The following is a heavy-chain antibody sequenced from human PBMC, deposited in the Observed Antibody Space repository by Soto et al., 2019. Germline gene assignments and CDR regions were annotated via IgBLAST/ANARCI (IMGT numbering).Heavy chain of an antibody. D-gene: IGHD5-12*01. CDR1: GYTFTSYA. CDR3: ARGGGSGYVFGYFDS. CDR2: INAGNGNT. V-gene: IGHV1-3*01. Sequence: QVPLVQSGAEVKKPGASVKVSCKASGYTFTSYAMHWVRQAPGQRLEWMGWINAGNGNTKYSQKFQGRVTITRDTSASTAHMELSSQRSEDTAVYYCARGGGSGYVFGYFDSWGQGTLVTVSS. J-gene: IGHJ4*02.